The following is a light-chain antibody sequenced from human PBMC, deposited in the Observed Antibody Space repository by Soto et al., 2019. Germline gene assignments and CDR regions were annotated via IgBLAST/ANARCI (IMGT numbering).Light chain of an antibody. J-gene: IGLJ3*02. CDR2: EVN. CDR1: NSDVGSYNL. V-gene: IGLV2-23*02. CDR3: CSFAGTNTYWV. Sequence: QSVLTQPASVSGSPGQSITISCTGTNSDVGSYNLVSWYQQHPGKAPKLIIYEVNKRPSGVSNRFSGSKSGTTASLTLSGLQADDEADYYCCSFAGTNTYWVFGGGTKVTVL.